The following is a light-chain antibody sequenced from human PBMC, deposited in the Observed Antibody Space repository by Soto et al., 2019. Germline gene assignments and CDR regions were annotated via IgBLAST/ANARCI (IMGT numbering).Light chain of an antibody. CDR3: QQYYTTPFT. V-gene: IGKV4-1*01. Sequence: DIVMTQSPDSLAVSLGERATINCKPSQSVLYSSTNKSYLAWYQQKPGQPPRLLIYWASTRESGVPDRFSGSGSGTDFTLTISSLQAEDVAVYYCQQYYTTPFTFGQGTKLEIK. CDR1: QSVLYSSTNKSY. CDR2: WAS. J-gene: IGKJ2*01.